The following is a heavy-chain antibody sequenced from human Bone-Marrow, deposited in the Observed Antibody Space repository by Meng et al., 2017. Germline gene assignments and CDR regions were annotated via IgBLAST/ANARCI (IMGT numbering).Heavy chain of an antibody. V-gene: IGHV4-34*01. J-gene: IGHJ4*02. CDR3: ARGGVRGGIDY. D-gene: IGHD3-10*01. CDR1: GGSFSGYY. CDR2: INHSGST. Sequence: QVQLQQWGAGRLKPSETLSLTCAVYGGSFSGYYWSWIRQPPGKGLEWIGEINHSGSTNYNPSLKSRVTISVDTSKNQFSLKLSSVTAADTAVYYCARGGVRGGIDYWGQGTLVTVSS.